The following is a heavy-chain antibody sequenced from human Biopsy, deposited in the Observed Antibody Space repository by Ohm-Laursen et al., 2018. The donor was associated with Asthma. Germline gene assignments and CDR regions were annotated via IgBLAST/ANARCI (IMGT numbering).Heavy chain of an antibody. D-gene: IGHD1-26*01. CDR3: ARDAWELQKPYAYYFDY. V-gene: IGHV3-23*01. CDR2: ITRSAGRT. CDR1: GFTFSSFA. Sequence: SLRLSCTASGFTFSSFAMSWVRQAPGKGLEWVSAITRSAGRTDYADSVKGRFTISRGNSKNTLYLQMNSLRAEDTAVYYCARDAWELQKPYAYYFDYWGQGTLVTVSS. J-gene: IGHJ4*02.